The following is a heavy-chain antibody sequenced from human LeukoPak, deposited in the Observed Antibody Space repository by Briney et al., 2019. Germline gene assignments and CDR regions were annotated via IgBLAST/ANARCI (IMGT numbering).Heavy chain of an antibody. V-gene: IGHV4-39*01. CDR1: GGSISSSSYY. J-gene: IGHJ1*01. Sequence: SETLSLTCTVSGGSISSSSYYWGWIRQPPGKGLEWIGSIYYSGSTYYNPSLKSRVTISVDTSKNQFSLKLSSVTAADTAVYYCARRSRAAAGEIGYFQHWGQGTLVTVSS. D-gene: IGHD5-24*01. CDR3: ARRSRAAAGEIGYFQH. CDR2: IYYSGST.